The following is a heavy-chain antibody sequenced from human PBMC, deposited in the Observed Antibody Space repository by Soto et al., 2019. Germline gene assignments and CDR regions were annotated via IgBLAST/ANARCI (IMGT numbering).Heavy chain of an antibody. D-gene: IGHD6-19*01. CDR3: ARDLEAVAAPKGWFDP. CDR1: GYTFTSYY. J-gene: IGHJ5*02. CDR2: INPSGGST. V-gene: IGHV1-46*01. Sequence: GASVKVSCKASGYTFTSYYMHWVRQAPGQGLEWMGIINPSGGSTSYAQKFQGRVTMTRDTSTSTVYMELSSLRSEDTAVYYCARDLEAVAAPKGWFDPWGQGTLVTVSS.